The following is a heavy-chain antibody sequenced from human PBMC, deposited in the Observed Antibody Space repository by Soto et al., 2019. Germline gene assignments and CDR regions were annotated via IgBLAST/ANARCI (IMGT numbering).Heavy chain of an antibody. Sequence: QVQLVESGGGLVKPGGSLRLSCAASGFTFSDYYMSWIRQAPETGLEWISYISGDGNTMFYADSVKGRFTISRDNAKNSLYLQMNSLRAEDTAVYYCASGNAGVTGFDYLGRGTLVTVSS. V-gene: IGHV3-11*01. J-gene: IGHJ4*02. CDR1: GFTFSDYY. D-gene: IGHD2-8*02. CDR3: ASGNAGVTGFDY. CDR2: ISGDGNTM.